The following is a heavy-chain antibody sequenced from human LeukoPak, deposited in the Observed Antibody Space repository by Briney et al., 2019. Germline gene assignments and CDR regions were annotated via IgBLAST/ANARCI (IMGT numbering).Heavy chain of an antibody. CDR2: IRSKAYGGTT. CDR3: TSGGTSYY. V-gene: IGHV3-49*04. J-gene: IGHJ4*02. Sequence: PGGSLRLSCTASGFSFGDYAMSWVRQAPGKGLEWVGFIRSKAYGGTTEYAASVKGRFTISRDDSKSIAYLQMNSLKTEDTAVYYCTSGGTSYYWGQGTLVTASS. CDR1: GFSFGDYA. D-gene: IGHD4-23*01.